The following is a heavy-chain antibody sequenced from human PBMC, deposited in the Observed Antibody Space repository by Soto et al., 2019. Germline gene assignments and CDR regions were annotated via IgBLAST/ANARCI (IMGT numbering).Heavy chain of an antibody. D-gene: IGHD6-13*01. Sequence: LRLSCAASGFTFDDYAMHWVRQAPGKGLEWVSGISWNSGSIGYADSVKGRFTISRDNAKNSLYLQMNSLRAEDTALYYCAKDIGSSGTWGYYFDYWGQGTLVTVSS. V-gene: IGHV3-9*01. J-gene: IGHJ4*02. CDR2: ISWNSGSI. CDR3: AKDIGSSGTWGYYFDY. CDR1: GFTFDDYA.